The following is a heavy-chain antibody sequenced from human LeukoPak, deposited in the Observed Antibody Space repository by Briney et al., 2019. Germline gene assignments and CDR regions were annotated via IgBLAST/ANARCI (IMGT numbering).Heavy chain of an antibody. CDR3: ARESGYSYGYDY. J-gene: IGHJ4*02. CDR2: IIPIFGTA. V-gene: IGHV1-69*13. Sequence: ASVKVSCKASGGTFSSYAISWVRQAPGQGLEWMGGIIPIFGTANYAQKFQGRVTITADGSTSTAYMELSSLRSEDTAVYYCARESGYSYGYDYWGQGTLVTVSS. CDR1: GGTFSSYA. D-gene: IGHD5-18*01.